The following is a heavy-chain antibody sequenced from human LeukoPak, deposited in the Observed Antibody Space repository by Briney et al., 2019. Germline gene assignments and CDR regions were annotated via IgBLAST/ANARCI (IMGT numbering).Heavy chain of an antibody. CDR1: GFTFSNAW. J-gene: IGHJ6*02. V-gene: IGHV3-7*01. Sequence: PGGSLRLSCVASGFTFSNAWMSWVRQAPGKGLEWVANVNREGSDKNYVDSVKGRFTISRDNAKNSLYLQMNSLRVEDTAVYYCARDGVPGGRDVWGQGTTVTVS. CDR2: VNREGSDK. D-gene: IGHD3-16*01. CDR3: ARDGVPGGRDV.